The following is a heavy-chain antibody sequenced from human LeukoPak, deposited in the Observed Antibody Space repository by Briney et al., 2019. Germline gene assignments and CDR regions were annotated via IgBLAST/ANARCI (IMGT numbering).Heavy chain of an antibody. V-gene: IGHV1-18*04. D-gene: IGHD4-17*01. Sequence: ASVKVSCKASGYTFTDYYVHWVRQAPGQGLEWMGWISPYNGNTNYAQKLQGRVTMTTDTSTSTAYMELRSLRSDDTALYYCATEGGWQPTDYGDHVYWGQGTLGTVSS. J-gene: IGHJ4*02. CDR1: GYTFTDYY. CDR3: ATEGGWQPTDYGDHVY. CDR2: ISPYNGNT.